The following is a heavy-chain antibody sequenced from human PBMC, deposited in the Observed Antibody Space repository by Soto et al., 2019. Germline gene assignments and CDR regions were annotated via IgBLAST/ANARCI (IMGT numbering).Heavy chain of an antibody. V-gene: IGHV3-30*18. CDR3: AKGYRRYYFDY. CDR1: GFTFSSYG. J-gene: IGHJ4*02. CDR2: ISYDGSNK. D-gene: IGHD1-1*01. Sequence: QVQLVEYGGGVVQPGRSLRLSCAASGFTFSSYGMHWVRQAPGKGLEWVAVISYDGSNKYYADSVKGRFTISRDNSKNTLYLQMNSLRAEDTAVYYCAKGYRRYYFDYWGQGTLVTVSS.